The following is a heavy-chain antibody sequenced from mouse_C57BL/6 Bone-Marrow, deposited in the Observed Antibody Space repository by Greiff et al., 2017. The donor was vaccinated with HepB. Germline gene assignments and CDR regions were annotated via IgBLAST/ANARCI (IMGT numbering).Heavy chain of an antibody. J-gene: IGHJ4*01. D-gene: IGHD2-3*01. CDR1: GYPFSSSW. Sequence: VQLQQSGPELVKPGASVKISCKASGYPFSSSWMNWVKQRPGKGLEWIGRIYPGDGDTNYNGKFKGKATLTADKSSSTAYMQLSSLTSEDSAVYFCANGGCLLSYWGQGTSVTVSS. CDR2: IYPGDGDT. CDR3: ANGGCLLSY. V-gene: IGHV1-82*01.